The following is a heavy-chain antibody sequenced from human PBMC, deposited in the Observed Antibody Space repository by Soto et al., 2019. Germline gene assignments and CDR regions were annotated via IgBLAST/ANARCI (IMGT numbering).Heavy chain of an antibody. CDR2: MSHSGGT. D-gene: IGHD4-4*01. CDR3: ARVERGTTTTVVDAFEI. CDR1: GGFVSSGNYY. V-gene: IGHV4-34*01. J-gene: IGHJ3*02. Sequence: QVQLQQWGAGLLKPSETLSLTCAVYGGFVSSGNYYWSWIRQPPGKGLEWIGEMSHSGGTHFNPCLRIRVTISVDTSKNQFSLKMTSVTAADTALYYCARVERGTTTTVVDAFEIWGPGTMVTVSS.